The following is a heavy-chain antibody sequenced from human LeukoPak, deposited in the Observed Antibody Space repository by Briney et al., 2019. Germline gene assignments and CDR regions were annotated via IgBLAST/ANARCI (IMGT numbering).Heavy chain of an antibody. CDR2: ISGSGGST. CDR1: VFTFSSYA. J-gene: IGHJ6*02. D-gene: IGHD3-10*01. Sequence: PGGSLRLSCAASVFTFSSYAMSWVRQAPGKGLEWVSAISGSGGSTYYADSVKGRFTISRDNSKNTLYLQMNSLRAEDTAVYYCAKDRPYGSGSYYVYYYGMDVWGQGTTVTVSS. V-gene: IGHV3-23*01. CDR3: AKDRPYGSGSYYVYYYGMDV.